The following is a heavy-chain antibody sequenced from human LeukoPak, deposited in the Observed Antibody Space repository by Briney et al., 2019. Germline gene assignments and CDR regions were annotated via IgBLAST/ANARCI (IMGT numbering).Heavy chain of an antibody. J-gene: IGHJ4*02. V-gene: IGHV3-23*01. Sequence: GGSLRLSCAASGFTFSTYSMNWVRQAPGKGLEWVSAISGSGGSTYYADSVKGRFTISRDKAKNTLYLQMNSLRAEDTAVYYCAKGDDYFDCWGQGTLVTVSS. CDR1: GFTFSTYS. CDR3: AKGDDYFDC. CDR2: ISGSGGST.